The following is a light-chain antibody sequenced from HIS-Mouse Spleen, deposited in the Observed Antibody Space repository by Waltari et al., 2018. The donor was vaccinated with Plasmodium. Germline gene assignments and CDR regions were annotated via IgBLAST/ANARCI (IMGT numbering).Light chain of an antibody. V-gene: IGLV2-11*01. CDR3: CSYAGSYTFV. CDR2: DVS. CDR1: SSDVGGYNY. Sequence: QSALTQPRSVSGSPGQSVTISCTGTSSDVGGYNYVSWYQQPPGKAPELRIYDVSKRPSGVPDRFSGSKSGNTASLTISGLQAEDEADYYCCSYAGSYTFVFGTGTKVTVL. J-gene: IGLJ1*01.